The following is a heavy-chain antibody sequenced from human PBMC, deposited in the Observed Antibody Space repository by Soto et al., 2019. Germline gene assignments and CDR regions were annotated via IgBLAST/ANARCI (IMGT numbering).Heavy chain of an antibody. CDR3: ARYPGYCSSTSCPGYWFDP. V-gene: IGHV3-21*01. Sequence: EVQLVESGGGLVKPGGSLRLSCAASGFTFSSYSMNWVRQAPGKGLEWVSSISSSSSYIYYADSVKGRFTISRDNAKNSLYRQMNSLRAEDTAVYYCARYPGYCSSTSCPGYWFDPWGQGTLVTVSS. CDR2: ISSSSSYI. CDR1: GFTFSSYS. J-gene: IGHJ5*02. D-gene: IGHD2-2*01.